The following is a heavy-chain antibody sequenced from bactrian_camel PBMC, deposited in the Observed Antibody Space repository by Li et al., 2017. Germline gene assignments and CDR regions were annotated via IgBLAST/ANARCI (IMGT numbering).Heavy chain of an antibody. CDR3: AADPSPVRRSQYGYDWYRLFGFDY. CDR1: GVITSRVC. J-gene: IGHJ6*01. D-gene: IGHD3*01. Sequence: QLVESGGDSVQAGGTLRLSCQASGVITSRVCMAWLRQEAGKKREGVAAIDSVGETSYADSVKGRFTISKDSAKNILYLQMDSLKAEDAGTYICAADPSPVRRSQYGYDWYRLFGFDYWGQGTQVTVS. CDR2: IDSVGET. V-gene: IGHV3S53*01.